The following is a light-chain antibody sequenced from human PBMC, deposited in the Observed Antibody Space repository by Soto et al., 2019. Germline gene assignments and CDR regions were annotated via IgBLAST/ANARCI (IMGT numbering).Light chain of an antibody. CDR3: QSYDSSLKVL. J-gene: IGLJ7*01. V-gene: IGLV1-40*01. CDR1: SSNIGAGYD. CDR2: GNS. Sequence: QSVLTQPPSVSGAPVQRVTISCTGSSSNIGAGYDVHWYQQLPGTAPKLLIYGNSNRPSGVPDRFSGSKSGTSASLAITGLQAEDEADYYCQSYDSSLKVLFGGGTQLTVL.